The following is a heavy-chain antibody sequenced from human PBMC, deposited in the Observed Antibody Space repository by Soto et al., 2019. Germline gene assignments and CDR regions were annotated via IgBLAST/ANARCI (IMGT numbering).Heavy chain of an antibody. V-gene: IGHV5-51*01. CDR3: ARVYCSGGSFYSRNYYHYGMDV. CDR2: IYPGDSDT. CDR1: GYSFTSYW. J-gene: IGHJ6*02. Sequence: GESLKISCKGSGYSFTSYWIGWVRQMPGKGLEWMGIIYPGDSDTRYSPSFQGQVTISADKSISTAYLQWSSLKASDTAMYYCARVYCSGGSFYSRNYYHYGMDVCGQGTTVTVAS. D-gene: IGHD2-15*01.